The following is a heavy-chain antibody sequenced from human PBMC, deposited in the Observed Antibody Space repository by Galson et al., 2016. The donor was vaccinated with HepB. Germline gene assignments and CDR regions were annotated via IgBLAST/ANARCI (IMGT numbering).Heavy chain of an antibody. J-gene: IGHJ6*02. CDR3: ARPYTYYFGSGSYFDVLHYGMDV. CDR1: GFRFSNYN. Sequence: SLRLSCAASGFRFSNYNMNWVRQAPGRGLAWVAYISTNSGTIYYADSVQGRFTISRDNANNSLSLQMNSLRAEDTAFYYCARPYTYYFGSGSYFDVLHYGMDVWGQGTTVTVSS. V-gene: IGHV3-48*01. D-gene: IGHD3-10*01. CDR2: ISTNSGTI.